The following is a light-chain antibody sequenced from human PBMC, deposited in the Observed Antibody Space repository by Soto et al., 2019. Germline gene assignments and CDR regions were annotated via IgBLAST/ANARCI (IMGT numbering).Light chain of an antibody. V-gene: IGLV2-14*01. CDR2: DVT. J-gene: IGLJ1*01. CDR1: SSDVGGYNF. CDR3: SSYTSISTYV. Sequence: SVLTQPASVSGSPGQSITISCHGTSSDVGGYNFVSWYQQHPDKAPKLMIYDVTNRPSGVSNRFSGSKSGNTASLTISGLQAEDEADYYCSSYTSISTYVFGTGTKVTVL.